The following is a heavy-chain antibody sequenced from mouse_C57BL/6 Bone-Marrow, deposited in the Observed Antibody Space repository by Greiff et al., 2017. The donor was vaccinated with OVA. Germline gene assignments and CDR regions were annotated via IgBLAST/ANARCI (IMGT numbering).Heavy chain of an antibody. V-gene: IGHV1-81*01. CDR2: IYPRSGNT. J-gene: IGHJ2*01. CDR3: ARGILPFDY. D-gene: IGHD2-1*01. Sequence: VNLVESGAELARPGASVKLSCKASGYTFTSYGISWVKQRTGQGLEWIGEIYPRSGNTYYNEKFKGKATLTADKSSSTAYMELRSLTSEDSAVYFCARGILPFDYWGQGTTLTVSS. CDR1: GYTFTSYG.